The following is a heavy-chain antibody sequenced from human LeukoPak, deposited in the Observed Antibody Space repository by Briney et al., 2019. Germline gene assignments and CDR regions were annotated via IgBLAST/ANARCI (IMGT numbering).Heavy chain of an antibody. V-gene: IGHV3-30*18. CDR2: ISYDGSDK. J-gene: IGHJ3*02. CDR3: AKDDRVFWKAFDI. D-gene: IGHD1-1*01. CDR1: GLTLSAYG. Sequence: HTGGSLGLSCAASGLTLSAYGMHWVRQAPGKGLEWVAVISYDGSDKYYADSVKGRFTISRDNSKNTLYLQMNSLEVEDTAVYFCAKDDRVFWKAFDIWGQGTMVTVSS.